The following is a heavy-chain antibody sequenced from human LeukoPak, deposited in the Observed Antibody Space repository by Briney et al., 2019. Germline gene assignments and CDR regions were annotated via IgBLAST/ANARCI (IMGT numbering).Heavy chain of an antibody. Sequence: PGGSLRLSCAASGFTFSSYWMSWVRQAPGKGLEWVANIKQDGSKKYYVDSVKGRFTISRDNAKNSLYPQMNSLRVEDTAVYYCARALGDYCSSTSCHYFDYWGQGTLVTVSS. CDR1: GFTFSSYW. D-gene: IGHD2-2*01. J-gene: IGHJ4*02. V-gene: IGHV3-7*05. CDR3: ARALGDYCSSTSCHYFDY. CDR2: IKQDGSKK.